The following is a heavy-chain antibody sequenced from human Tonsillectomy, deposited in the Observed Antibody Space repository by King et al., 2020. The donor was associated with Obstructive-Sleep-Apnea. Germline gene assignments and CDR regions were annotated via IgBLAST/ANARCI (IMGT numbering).Heavy chain of an antibody. CDR2: IYYSGST. Sequence: VQLQESGPGLVKPSQTLSLTCTVSGGSISSGDYYWSWIRQPPGKGLEWIGNIYYSGSTYHNSSLKSRVTISVDTSKNQFSLKLSSVTAADTAVYYCAGDHRVSAAMPGEDYYYYYGEDVWGRGTTVTVSS. CDR1: GGSISSGDYY. J-gene: IGHJ6*02. CDR3: AGDHRVSAAMPGEDYYYYYGEDV. D-gene: IGHD2-2*01. V-gene: IGHV4-30-4*08.